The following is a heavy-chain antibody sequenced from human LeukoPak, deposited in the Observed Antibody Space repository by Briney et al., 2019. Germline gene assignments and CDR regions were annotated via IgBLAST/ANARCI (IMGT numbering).Heavy chain of an antibody. Sequence: ASVKVSCKASGYTFTSYDINWVRQAPGQGLEWMGWMNPNSGNTGYAQKFQGGVSMTRDTSTSTAYTELSSLTSEDTAVYYCARGGGSSWTQRGYFQYWGQGTLVTVSS. V-gene: IGHV1-8*01. CDR1: GYTFTSYD. J-gene: IGHJ1*01. CDR2: MNPNSGNT. CDR3: ARGGGSSWTQRGYFQY. D-gene: IGHD6-13*01.